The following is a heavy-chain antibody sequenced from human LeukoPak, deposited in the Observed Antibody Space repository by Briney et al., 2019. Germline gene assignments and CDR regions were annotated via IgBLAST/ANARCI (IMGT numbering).Heavy chain of an antibody. V-gene: IGHV1-24*01. CDR1: GYTLTELS. J-gene: IGHJ4*02. CDR3: ATGVLFGVVVVAATLDY. D-gene: IGHD2-15*01. CDR2: FDPEDGET. Sequence: ASVKVSCKVSGYTLTELSMHWVRQAPAKGLEWMGGFDPEDGETIYAQKFQGRVTMTEDTSTDTAYMELSSLRSEDTAVYYCATGVLFGVVVVAATLDYWGQGTLVTVSS.